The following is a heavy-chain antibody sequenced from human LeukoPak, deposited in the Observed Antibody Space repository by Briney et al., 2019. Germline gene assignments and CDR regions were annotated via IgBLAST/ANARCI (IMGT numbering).Heavy chain of an antibody. CDR1: GFTFSSYA. D-gene: IGHD6-19*01. CDR2: ISGSGGST. J-gene: IGHJ6*02. CDR3: AKDPDSSGWPGMDV. V-gene: IGHV3-23*01. Sequence: PGGSLRLPCAASGFTFSSYAMSWVRQAPGKGLEWVSAISGSGGSTYYADSVKGRFTISRDNSKNTLYLQMNSLRAEDTAVYYCAKDPDSSGWPGMDVWGQGTTVTVSS.